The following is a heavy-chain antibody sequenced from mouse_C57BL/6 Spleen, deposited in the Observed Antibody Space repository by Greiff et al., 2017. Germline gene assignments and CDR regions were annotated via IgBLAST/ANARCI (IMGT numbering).Heavy chain of an antibody. D-gene: IGHD2-5*01. CDR3: ARSGYSNYLDY. Sequence: QVQLQQPGAELVRPGSSVKLSCKASGYTFTSYWMHWVKQRPIQGLEWIGNIDPSDSATHYNQKFKDKATLTVDKSSSTAYMQLSSLTSEDSAVYYCARSGYSNYLDYWGQGTTLTVSS. J-gene: IGHJ2*01. CDR1: GYTFTSYW. CDR2: IDPSDSAT. V-gene: IGHV1-52*01.